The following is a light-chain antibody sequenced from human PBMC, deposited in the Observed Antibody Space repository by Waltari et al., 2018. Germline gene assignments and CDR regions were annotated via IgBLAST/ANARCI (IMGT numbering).Light chain of an antibody. Sequence: QSALTQPASVSGSPGQSITISRTGTSSDVGSYNLVSWYQQHPGKAPKLMIYEGSKRPSGVSNRFSGSKSGNTASLTISGLQAEDEADYYCCSYAGSTVFGTGTKVTVL. CDR1: SSDVGSYNL. V-gene: IGLV2-23*01. J-gene: IGLJ1*01. CDR2: EGS. CDR3: CSYAGSTV.